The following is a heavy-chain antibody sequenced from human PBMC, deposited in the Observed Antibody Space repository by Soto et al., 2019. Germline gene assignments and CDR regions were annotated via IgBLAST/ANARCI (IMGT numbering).Heavy chain of an antibody. V-gene: IGHV4-34*01. CDR3: ARDRVDTAMVRYYYYGMDV. D-gene: IGHD5-18*01. CDR2: INHSGST. J-gene: IGHJ6*02. Sequence: SETLSLTCAVYGGSFSGYYWSWIRQPPGKGLEWIGEINHSGSTNYNPSLKSRVTISVGTSKNQFSLKLSSVTAADTAVYYCARDRVDTAMVRYYYYGMDVWGQGTTVTVSS. CDR1: GGSFSGYY.